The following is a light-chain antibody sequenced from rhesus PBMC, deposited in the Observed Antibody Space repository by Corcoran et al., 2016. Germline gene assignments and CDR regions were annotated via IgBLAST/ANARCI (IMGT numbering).Light chain of an antibody. Sequence: DIQMTQSPSSLSASVGERVTITCRASQGLGTWVAWYQVKPGKAPKLLIDKASSLQGGVPSRVSGSGSGTDFTLTIRSLHPEDFATYYCQQCNSPPWTFCQGTKVEI. J-gene: IGKJ1*01. CDR2: KAS. CDR3: QQCNSPPWT. CDR1: QGLGTW. V-gene: IGKV1-21*01.